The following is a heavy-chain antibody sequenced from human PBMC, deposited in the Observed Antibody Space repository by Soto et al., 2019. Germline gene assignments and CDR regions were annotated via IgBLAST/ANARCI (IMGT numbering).Heavy chain of an antibody. CDR3: AKDIKCEDFTYGYFYYGMDV. J-gene: IGHJ6*02. CDR2: ISDDSDST. CDR1: GFTFSNYA. D-gene: IGHD3-10*01. V-gene: IGHV3-23*01. Sequence: GGSLRLFCEVSGFTFSNYAMTWVRQAPGKGPEWVSSISDDSDSTKYADSVKGRFTISRDNSKNTLYLQMNSLRAEDTAVYYCAKDIKCEDFTYGYFYYGMDVWGQGTTVTVSS.